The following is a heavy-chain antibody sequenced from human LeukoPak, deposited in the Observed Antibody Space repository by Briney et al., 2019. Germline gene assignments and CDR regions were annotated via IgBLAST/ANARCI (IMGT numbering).Heavy chain of an antibody. J-gene: IGHJ3*02. CDR2: FDPEDGET. V-gene: IGHV1-24*01. Sequence: GASVKVSCKVSGYTLTELSMHWVRQAPGKGLEWMGGFDPEDGETIYAQKFQGRVTMTRNTSISTAYMELSSLRSEDTAVYYCARGVLRYFDWLERNDAFDIWGQGTMVTVSS. CDR3: ARGVLRYFDWLERNDAFDI. D-gene: IGHD3-9*01. CDR1: GYTLTELS.